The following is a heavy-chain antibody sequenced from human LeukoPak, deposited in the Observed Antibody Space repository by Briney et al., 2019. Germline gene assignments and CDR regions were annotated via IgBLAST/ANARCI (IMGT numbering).Heavy chain of an antibody. D-gene: IGHD2-2*01. J-gene: IGHJ5*02. CDR1: GGSISSSSYY. CDR2: ISYSGST. V-gene: IGHV4-39*07. CDR3: ARESDRYCSTTSCPNWYDP. Sequence: SETLSLTCNVSGGSISSSSYYWGWIRQPPGKGLEWIGTISYSGSTSYNPSLESRVTISIDASTNQFSLKLSSVTAADTAVYYCARESDRYCSTTSCPNWYDPWGQGTLVTVSS.